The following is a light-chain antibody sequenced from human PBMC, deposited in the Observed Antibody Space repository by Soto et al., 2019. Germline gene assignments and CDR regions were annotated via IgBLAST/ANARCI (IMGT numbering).Light chain of an antibody. CDR2: DAS. V-gene: IGKV3-20*01. CDR3: QQYGSSPYT. Sequence: IVLTQSPATLSLSPGERATLSCRASQSLNNYLGWYQQKPGQAPRLLISDASNRATGIPDRFSGTGSGTDFTLTISRLEPEDFAVYYCQQYGSSPYTFGLGTRLEIK. J-gene: IGKJ5*01. CDR1: QSLNNY.